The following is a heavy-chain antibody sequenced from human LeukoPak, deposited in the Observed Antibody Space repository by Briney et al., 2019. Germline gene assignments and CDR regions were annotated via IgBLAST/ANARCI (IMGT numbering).Heavy chain of an antibody. Sequence: GGSLRLSCAASGITFSRSAMHWVRQAPGKGLEWVAIISYDGTNKYYLDSVKGRFTISRDNSKNTLYLQMDSLRAEDTAVYYCARSNNGGWGYCDYWGQGSLVTVSS. V-gene: IGHV3-30*04. D-gene: IGHD3-16*01. CDR1: GITFSRSA. CDR3: ARSNNGGWGYCDY. J-gene: IGHJ4*02. CDR2: ISYDGTNK.